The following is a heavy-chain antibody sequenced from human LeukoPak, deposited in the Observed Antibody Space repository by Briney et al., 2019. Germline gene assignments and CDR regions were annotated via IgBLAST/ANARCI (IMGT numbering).Heavy chain of an antibody. Sequence: PSETLSLTCAVSGGSISSSNWWSWVRQPPGKGLEWIGEIYHSGSTNYNPSLKSRVTISVDTSKNQFSLKLSSVTAADTAVYYCARVLSAMVRPYYYMDVWGKGTTVTVSS. V-gene: IGHV4-4*02. D-gene: IGHD5-18*01. CDR1: GGSISSSNW. CDR3: ARVLSAMVRPYYYMDV. CDR2: IYHSGST. J-gene: IGHJ6*03.